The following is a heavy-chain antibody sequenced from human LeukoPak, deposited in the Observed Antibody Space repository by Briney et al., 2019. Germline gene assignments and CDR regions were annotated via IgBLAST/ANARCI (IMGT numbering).Heavy chain of an antibody. CDR2: INPNSGGT. D-gene: IGHD4-11*01. J-gene: IGHJ5*02. Sequence: ASVKVSCKASGYTFTGYYMHWVRQAPGQGLEWMGWINPNSGGTNYAQKFQGRVTMTRDTSISTAYMELSRLRSDDTAVYYCARDYGDDYSNYWFDPWGQGTLVTVSS. V-gene: IGHV1-2*02. CDR3: ARDYGDDYSNYWFDP. CDR1: GYTFTGYY.